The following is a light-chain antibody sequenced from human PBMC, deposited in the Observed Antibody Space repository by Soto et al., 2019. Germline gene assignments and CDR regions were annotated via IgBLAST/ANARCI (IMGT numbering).Light chain of an antibody. CDR1: SSNIGSNT. J-gene: IGLJ2*01. CDR3: AAWDDSLNGPV. Sequence: QSVLTQPPSASGTPGQRVTISCSGSSSNIGSNTVNWYQQFPGTAPKLLIYSNNRLPSGVPDRFSGSKSGTSASLAISGLHSEDEADYYCAAWDDSLNGPVFGGGTKLTVL. CDR2: SNN. V-gene: IGLV1-44*01.